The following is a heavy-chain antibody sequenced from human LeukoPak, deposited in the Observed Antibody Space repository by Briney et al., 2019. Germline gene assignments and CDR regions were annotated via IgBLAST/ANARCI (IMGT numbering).Heavy chain of an antibody. CDR2: LSDSGGST. V-gene: IGHV3-23*01. D-gene: IGHD2-21*02. CDR3: ARDNRDWAFDY. J-gene: IGHJ4*02. CDR1: GFTFSSCG. Sequence: GGSLRLSCAASGFTFSSCGMSWVRQAPGKGLEWVSALSDSGGSTFYADSVKGRFTIPRDNSKNTLVLQMNSLRSEDTAVYFCARDNRDWAFDYWGQGTLVTVSS.